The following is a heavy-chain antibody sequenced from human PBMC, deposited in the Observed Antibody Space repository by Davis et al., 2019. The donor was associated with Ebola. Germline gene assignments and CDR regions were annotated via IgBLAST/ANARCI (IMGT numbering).Heavy chain of an antibody. D-gene: IGHD6-13*01. V-gene: IGHV4-59*11. CDR2: ISYSGST. CDR1: GGSISSHY. Sequence: PSETLSLTCTVSGGSISSHYWTWIRQPPGKRLEWIGYISYSGSTNYNPSLKSRVTISADTSKNQFSLKVSSVTAADTAVYYCARAHSSTWSLDHWGQGTLVTVSS. CDR3: ARAHSSTWSLDH. J-gene: IGHJ4*02.